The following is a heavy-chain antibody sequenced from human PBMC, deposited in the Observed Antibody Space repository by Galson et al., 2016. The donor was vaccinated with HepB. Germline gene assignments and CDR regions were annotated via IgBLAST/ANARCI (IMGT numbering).Heavy chain of an antibody. CDR2: ITSSSDTM. D-gene: IGHD3-16*01. Sequence: SLRLSCAASGFIFSVYNMNWARQAPGTGLEWIAWITSSSDTMYYADSVKGRFTISRDNAKYSLYLEMNSLRDEDTAVYYCARDDYFRLGYWGQGTLVTVSS. V-gene: IGHV3-48*02. CDR3: ARDDYFRLGY. J-gene: IGHJ4*02. CDR1: GFIFSVYN.